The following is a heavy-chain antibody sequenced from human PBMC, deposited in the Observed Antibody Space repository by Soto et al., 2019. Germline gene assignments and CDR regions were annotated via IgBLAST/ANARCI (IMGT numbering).Heavy chain of an antibody. CDR3: ARAQVYYDFWSGYHAPFAY. J-gene: IGHJ4*02. Sequence: SETLSLTCAVYGGSFSGYYWSWIRQPPGKGLEWIGEINHSGSTNYNPSLKSRVTISVDTSKNQFSLKLSSVTAADTAVYYCARAQVYYDFWSGYHAPFAYWGQGTLVTVSS. CDR2: INHSGST. V-gene: IGHV4-34*01. CDR1: GGSFSGYY. D-gene: IGHD3-3*01.